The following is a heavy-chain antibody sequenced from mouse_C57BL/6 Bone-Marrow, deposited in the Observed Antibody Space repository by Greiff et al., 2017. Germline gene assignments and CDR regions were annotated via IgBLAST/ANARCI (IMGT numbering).Heavy chain of an antibody. CDR2: IRNKANGYTT. Sequence: EVQLQESGGGLVQPGGSLNLSCAASGFTFTDYYMSWVRQPPGKALEWLGFIRNKANGYTTEYSASVKGRFTISRDNSQSILYLQMNALRAEDSATYYCARGDGSSPCAMDDWGQGTSVTISS. CDR3: ARGDGSSPCAMDD. V-gene: IGHV7-3*01. CDR1: GFTFTDYY. J-gene: IGHJ4*01. D-gene: IGHD1-1*01.